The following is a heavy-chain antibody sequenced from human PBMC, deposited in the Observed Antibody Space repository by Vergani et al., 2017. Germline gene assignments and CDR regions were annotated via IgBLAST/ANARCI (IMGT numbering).Heavy chain of an antibody. CDR3: ARGRSPINTMVRGRLSYYYMDV. V-gene: IGHV4-34*01. CDR1: GGSFSGYY. J-gene: IGHJ6*03. D-gene: IGHD3-10*01. CDR2: INHSGST. Sequence: QVQLQQWGAGLLKPSETLSLTCAVYGGSFSGYYWSWIRQPPGKGLEWIGEINHSGSTNYNPSLKSRVTTSVDTSKNQFSLKLSSVTAADTAVYYCARGRSPINTMVRGRLSYYYMDVWGKGTTVTVSS.